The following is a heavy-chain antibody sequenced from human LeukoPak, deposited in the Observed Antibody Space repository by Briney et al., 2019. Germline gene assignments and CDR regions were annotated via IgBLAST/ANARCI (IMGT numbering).Heavy chain of an antibody. J-gene: IGHJ4*02. Sequence: QPGGSLRLSCAASGFTFSSYGMHWVRQAPGKGLEWVAVIWYDGSNKYYADSVKGRFTISRDNSKNTLYLQMNSLRAADTAVYYCARVYGSGSYRGFDYWGQGTLVTVSS. D-gene: IGHD3-10*01. CDR2: IWYDGSNK. V-gene: IGHV3-33*01. CDR3: ARVYGSGSYRGFDY. CDR1: GFTFSSYG.